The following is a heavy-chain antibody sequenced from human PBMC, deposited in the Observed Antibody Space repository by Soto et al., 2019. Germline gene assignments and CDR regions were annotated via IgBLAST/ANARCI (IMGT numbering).Heavy chain of an antibody. CDR2: IYYSGST. J-gene: IGHJ6*02. CDR1: GGSISSGGYY. CDR3: ARGGYYFSYGMDV. V-gene: IGHV4-31*01. Sequence: SETLSLTCTVSGGSISSGGYYWSWVRQHPGKGLEWIGYIYYSGSTYYNPSLKSPVTISVDTSKNQFSLKLSSVTAADTALYYCARGGYYFSYGMDVWGQGTTVTVSS.